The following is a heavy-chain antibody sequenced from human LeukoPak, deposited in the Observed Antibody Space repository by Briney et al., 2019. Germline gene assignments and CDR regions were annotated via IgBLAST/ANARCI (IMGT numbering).Heavy chain of an antibody. V-gene: IGHV1-18*01. CDR1: GYIFTSYG. Sequence: ASVKVSCKASGYIFTSYGISWVRQAPGQGLEWMGWITAYQGNTAWAQKFQGRVTMTTDTSTSTAYMELRSLRSDDTAVYYCARSGDYYRIVYYFDYWGQGTLVTVSS. D-gene: IGHD4-17*01. J-gene: IGHJ4*02. CDR3: ARSGDYYRIVYYFDY. CDR2: ITAYQGNT.